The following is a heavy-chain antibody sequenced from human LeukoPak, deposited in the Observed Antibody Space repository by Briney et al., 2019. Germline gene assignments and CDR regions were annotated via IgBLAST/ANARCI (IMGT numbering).Heavy chain of an antibody. Sequence: KPSETLSLTRAVYGGSFSGYYWSWIRQPPGKGLEWIGEINHSGSTNYNPSLKSRVTISVDTSKNQFPLKLSSVTAADTAVYYCARGGGTYSYASYFDYWGQGTLVTVSS. J-gene: IGHJ4*02. CDR2: INHSGST. CDR3: ARGGGTYSYASYFDY. D-gene: IGHD5-18*01. CDR1: GGSFSGYY. V-gene: IGHV4-34*01.